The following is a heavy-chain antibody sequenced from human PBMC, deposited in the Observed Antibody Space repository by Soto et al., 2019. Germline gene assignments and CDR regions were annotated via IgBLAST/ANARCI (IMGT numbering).Heavy chain of an antibody. V-gene: IGHV3-9*01. CDR2: ISWNSGSI. CDR3: VKDIHEQWLVSHFEY. CDR1: GFTFDSYA. D-gene: IGHD6-19*01. Sequence: EVQLVESGGGLVQPGRSLRLSWVASGFTFDSYAMHWVRQAPGKGLEWVSGISWNSGSIGYEDSVKGRFTISRDNAQNSLYLEMNSLRVEDTAFYYCVKDIHEQWLVSHFEYWGQGALVTVSS. J-gene: IGHJ4*02.